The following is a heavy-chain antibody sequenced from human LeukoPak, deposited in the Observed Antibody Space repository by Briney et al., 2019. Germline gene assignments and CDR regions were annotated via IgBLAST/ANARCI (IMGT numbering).Heavy chain of an antibody. D-gene: IGHD6-13*01. J-gene: IGHJ5*02. V-gene: IGHV4-34*01. CDR1: GGSFSGYY. CDR2: INHSGST. Sequence: SQTLSLTCAVYGGSFSGYYWSWIRQPPGKGLEWIGEINHSGSTNYNPSLKSRVTISVDTSKNQFSLKLSSVTAADTAVYYCARGRGSSWSNWFDPWGQGTLVTVSS. CDR3: ARGRGSSWSNWFDP.